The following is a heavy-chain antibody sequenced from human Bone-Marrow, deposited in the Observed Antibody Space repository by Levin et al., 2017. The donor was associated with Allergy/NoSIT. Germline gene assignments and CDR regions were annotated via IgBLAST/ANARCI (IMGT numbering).Heavy chain of an antibody. CDR3: AKSSAYYYYYGMDV. CDR2: SSGSGGSS. Sequence: GESLKISCAASGFSFSRYAMSWVRQAPGKGLEWVSASSGSGGSSYYADSVKGRFTISRDTSKNTLYLQMNSLRAEETAVYYCAKSSAYYYYYGMDVWGQGTTVTVSS. V-gene: IGHV3-23*01. J-gene: IGHJ6*02. CDR1: GFSFSRYA. D-gene: IGHD1-7*01.